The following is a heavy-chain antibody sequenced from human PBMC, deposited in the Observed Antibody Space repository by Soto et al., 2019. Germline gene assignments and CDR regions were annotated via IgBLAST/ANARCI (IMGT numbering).Heavy chain of an antibody. CDR1: GFTFDDYA. V-gene: IGHV3-9*01. Sequence: EVQLVESGGGLVQPGRSLRLSCAASGFTFDDYAMHWVRQAPGKGLEWVSGISLNSGSIGYVDSVKGRFTISRDNAKNSLYLHMNSLRAEDTALYYCARGDDYGDYPDYFDYWGQGTLVTVSS. CDR3: ARGDDYGDYPDYFDY. J-gene: IGHJ4*02. CDR2: ISLNSGSI. D-gene: IGHD4-17*01.